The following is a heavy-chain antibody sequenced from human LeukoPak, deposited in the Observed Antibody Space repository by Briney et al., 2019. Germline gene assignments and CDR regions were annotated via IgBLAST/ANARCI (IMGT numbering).Heavy chain of an antibody. D-gene: IGHD2/OR15-2a*01. V-gene: IGHV3-23*01. CDR2: FSETNSGT. Sequence: RGSLRLSCAASGFTFTSYSMNWVRQAPGKGLEWVSGFSETNSGTYYADSVKGRFTISRDNSRNTLYLQVNSLGAEDTAEYFCAKVVRTGNSMFDFWGQGTLVTVSS. CDR1: GFTFTSYS. CDR3: AKVVRTGNSMFDF. J-gene: IGHJ4*02.